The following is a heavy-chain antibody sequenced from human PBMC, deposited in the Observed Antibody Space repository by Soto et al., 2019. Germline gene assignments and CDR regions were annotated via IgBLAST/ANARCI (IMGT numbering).Heavy chain of an antibody. J-gene: IGHJ5*02. D-gene: IGHD4-17*01. V-gene: IGHV4-34*01. CDR3: ARDLGYGDYGAVWFDP. CDR1: GGSFSGYY. CDR2: INHSGST. Sequence: SETLSLTCAVYGGSFSGYYWGWIRQPPGKGLEWIGEINHSGSTNYNPSLKSRVTISVDTSKNQFSLKLSSVTAADTAVYYCARDLGYGDYGAVWFDPWGQGTLVTVSS.